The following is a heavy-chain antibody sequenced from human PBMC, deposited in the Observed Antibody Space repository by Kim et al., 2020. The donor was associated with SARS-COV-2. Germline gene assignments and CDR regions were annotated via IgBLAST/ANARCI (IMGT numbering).Heavy chain of an antibody. J-gene: IGHJ4*02. CDR2: IKQDGSEK. Sequence: GGSLRLSCAASGFTFSSYWMSWVRQAPGKGLEWVANIKQDGSEKYYVDSVKGRFTISRDNAKNSLYLQMNSLRAEDTAVYYCARTPPYVWGSYYFDYWGQGTLVTVSS. CDR1: GFTFSSYW. V-gene: IGHV3-7*01. CDR3: ARTPPYVWGSYYFDY. D-gene: IGHD3-16*01.